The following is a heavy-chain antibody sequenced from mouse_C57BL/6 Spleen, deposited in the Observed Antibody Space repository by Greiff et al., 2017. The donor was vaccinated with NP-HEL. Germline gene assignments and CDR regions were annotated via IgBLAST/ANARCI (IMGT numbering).Heavy chain of an antibody. CDR1: GYTFTSYW. V-gene: IGHV1-64*01. CDR2: IHPNSGST. Sequence: QVQLQQPGAELVKPGASVKLSCKASGYTFTSYWMHWVKQRPGQGLEWIGMIHPNSGSTNYNEKFKSKATLTVDKSSSTAYMQLSSLTSEDSAVYYSARGTSYYGSIYTSFDYWGPGTTLTVSS. CDR3: ARGTSYYGSIYTSFDY. D-gene: IGHD1-1*01. J-gene: IGHJ2*01.